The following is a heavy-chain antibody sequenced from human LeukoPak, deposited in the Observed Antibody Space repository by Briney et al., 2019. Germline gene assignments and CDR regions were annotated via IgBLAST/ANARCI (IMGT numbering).Heavy chain of an antibody. CDR1: GFTFSSYG. CDR3: ARDRIVGTQGEDYYYYGMDV. D-gene: IGHD1-26*01. CDR2: ISYDGSNK. J-gene: IGHJ6*02. V-gene: IGHV3-30*03. Sequence: GGSLRLSFAASGFTFSSYGMHWVRQAPGKGLEWVAVISYDGSNKYYADSVKGRFTISRDNSKNTLYLQMNSLRAEDTAVYYCARDRIVGTQGEDYYYYGMDVWGQGTTVTVSS.